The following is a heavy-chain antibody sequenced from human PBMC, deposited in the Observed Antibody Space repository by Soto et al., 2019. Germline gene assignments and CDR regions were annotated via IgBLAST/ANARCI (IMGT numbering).Heavy chain of an antibody. CDR2: ISFDGLET. CDR1: GFTFNRYG. CDR3: AKDMTPIVSSVVDY. J-gene: IGHJ4*02. D-gene: IGHD2-15*01. Sequence: QVQLLESGGGVVQPGRSLRLSCAASGFTFNRYGIHWVRQAPGKGLEWVALISFDGLETYYADSVKGRFTISRDNSMNTLYLQMNSLRPEDTAVYYCAKDMTPIVSSVVDYWGQGTLVSVSS. V-gene: IGHV3-30*18.